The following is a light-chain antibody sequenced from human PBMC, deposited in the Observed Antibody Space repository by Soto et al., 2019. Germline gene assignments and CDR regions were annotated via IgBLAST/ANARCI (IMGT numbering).Light chain of an antibody. CDR3: GTWDSSLSAWV. V-gene: IGLV1-51*02. CDR1: SSNIGNNY. Sequence: QSVLTQPPSVSAAPGQKVPISCSGSSSNIGNNYVSWDQQLPGTAPKLLIYENNKRPSGIPDRFSGSKSGTSATLGITGLQSGDEADYYCGTWDSSLSAWVFGGGTKLTVL. J-gene: IGLJ3*02. CDR2: ENN.